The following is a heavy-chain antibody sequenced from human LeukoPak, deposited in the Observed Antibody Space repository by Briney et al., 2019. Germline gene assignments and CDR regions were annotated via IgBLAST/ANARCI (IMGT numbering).Heavy chain of an antibody. CDR3: ATRRFGELTY. CDR1: EFTFSSYA. V-gene: IGHV3-66*01. D-gene: IGHD3-10*01. CDR2: LYHGGST. Sequence: GGSLRLSCAASEFTFSSYAMTWVRQAPGKGLEWVSILYHGGSTYYADSVKGRFSISRDTSKNTLYLQMNSLRVEDTAVYYCATRRFGELTYWGQGTLVTVSS. J-gene: IGHJ4*02.